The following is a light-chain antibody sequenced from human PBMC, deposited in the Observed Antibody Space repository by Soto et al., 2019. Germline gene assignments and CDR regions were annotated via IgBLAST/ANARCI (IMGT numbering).Light chain of an antibody. J-gene: IGLJ2*01. CDR2: DVS. V-gene: IGLV2-14*03. CDR1: SSDVGDYNY. CDR3: SSYTDSGTFVV. Sequence: QSALTQPASVSGSPGQSITISCTGTSSDVGDYNYVSWYQQYPGEAPKLMIYDVSNRPSGVSNRFSGSKSHNTASLTISGLQAEDEADYYCSSYTDSGTFVVFGGGTKLTVL.